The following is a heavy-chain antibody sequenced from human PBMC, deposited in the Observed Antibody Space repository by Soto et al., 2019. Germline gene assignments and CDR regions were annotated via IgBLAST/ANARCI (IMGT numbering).Heavy chain of an antibody. CDR3: ARITMIVVVIDY. CDR2: IYYSGST. Sequence: SETLSLTCTVSGGSISSGDYYWSWIRQPPGKGLEWIGYIYYSGSTYYNPSLKSRITISVDTSKNQFSLKLSSVTAADTAAYYCARITMIVVVIDYWGQGTLVTVSS. V-gene: IGHV4-30-4*01. CDR1: GGSISSGDYY. D-gene: IGHD3-22*01. J-gene: IGHJ4*02.